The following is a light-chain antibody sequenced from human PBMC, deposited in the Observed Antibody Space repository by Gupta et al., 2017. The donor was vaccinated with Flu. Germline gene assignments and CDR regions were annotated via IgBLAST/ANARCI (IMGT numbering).Light chain of an antibody. CDR3: QAWDSSTAV. V-gene: IGLV3-1*01. Sequence: PGQTASMTCSGDNLGGKYVSWYQQKAGQSPVQVIFGDKKRPSGIPERFSSSNSGNTATLTISGTQAMDEADYYCQAWDSSTAVFGGGTKLTV. CDR1: NLGGKY. CDR2: GDK. J-gene: IGLJ2*01.